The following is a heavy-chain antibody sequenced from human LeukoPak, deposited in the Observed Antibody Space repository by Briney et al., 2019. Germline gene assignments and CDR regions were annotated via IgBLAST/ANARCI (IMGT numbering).Heavy chain of an antibody. V-gene: IGHV3-7*01. D-gene: IGHD2-2*01. CDR2: IKQDGSEK. CDR3: ARGPNIVVVPAAQYYFDY. CDR1: GFTFSSYW. J-gene: IGHJ4*02. Sequence: GGSLRLSCAASGFTFSSYWMSWVRQAPGKGLEWVANIKQDGSEKYYVDSVKGRFTISRDNAKNSLYLQMNSLRAEDTAVYYCARGPNIVVVPAAQYYFDYWGQGTLVTVSS.